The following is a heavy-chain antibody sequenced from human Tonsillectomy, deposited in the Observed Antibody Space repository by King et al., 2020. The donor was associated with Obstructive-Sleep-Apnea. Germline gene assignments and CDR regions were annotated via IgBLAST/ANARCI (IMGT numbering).Heavy chain of an antibody. CDR2: ISDDGSNK. J-gene: IGHJ2*01. CDR3: ARGGAYSSGFYWYFDL. V-gene: IGHV3-30*04. Sequence: VQLVESGGGVVQPGRSLRLSCAASGFTFSSYAMHWVRQAPGKGLEWVAVISDDGSNKYYADSVKGRFTISRDNSKKTLYLQMNSLRAEDTAVYYCARGGAYSSGFYWYFDLWGRGTLVTVSS. D-gene: IGHD6-19*01. CDR1: GFTFSSYA.